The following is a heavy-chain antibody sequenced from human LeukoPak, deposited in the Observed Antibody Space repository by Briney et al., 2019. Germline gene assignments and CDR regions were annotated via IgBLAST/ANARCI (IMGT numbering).Heavy chain of an antibody. CDR3: ARDPDYYDPGY. Sequence: SETLSLTCTVSGYSISSGYYWAWIRQPPGKGLEWIGSIYHSGSTYYNPSLKSRVTISIDTSKSQFSLNLSSVTAADTAVYFCARDPDYYDPGYWGQGTLVTVSS. V-gene: IGHV4-38-2*02. CDR2: IYHSGST. J-gene: IGHJ4*02. D-gene: IGHD3-22*01. CDR1: GYSISSGYY.